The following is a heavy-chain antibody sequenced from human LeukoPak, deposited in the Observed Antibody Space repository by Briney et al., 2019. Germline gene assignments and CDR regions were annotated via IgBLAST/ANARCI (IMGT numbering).Heavy chain of an antibody. CDR1: GFTVSSSNY. Sequence: GESLRLSCAASGFTVSSSNYMNWVRQAPGKGLEWVSSIYTGGSTYYTDSVKGRFTISRDNPNNTLYLQMHSLRAEDTAVYYCAREISRFGIWGQGTLVTVSS. J-gene: IGHJ4*02. D-gene: IGHD3-16*01. CDR3: AREISRFGI. V-gene: IGHV3-66*01. CDR2: IYTGGST.